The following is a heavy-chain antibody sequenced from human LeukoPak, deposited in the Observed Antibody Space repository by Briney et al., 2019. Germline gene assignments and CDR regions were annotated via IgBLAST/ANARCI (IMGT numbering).Heavy chain of an antibody. V-gene: IGHV3-30*02. CDR1: GFIFSTYG. CDR3: AREDCSGGSCYCT. Sequence: PGGSLRLSCAASGFIFSTYGMYWVRQAPGKGLEWVAFIRHDGSIKNYADSVKGRSTISRDNSKNTLYLQMNSLRAEDTAVYYCAREDCSGGSCYCTWGQGTLVTVSS. CDR2: IRHDGSIK. D-gene: IGHD2-15*01. J-gene: IGHJ5*02.